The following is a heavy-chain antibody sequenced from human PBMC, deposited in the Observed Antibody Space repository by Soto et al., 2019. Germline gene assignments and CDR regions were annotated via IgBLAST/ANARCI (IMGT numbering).Heavy chain of an antibody. V-gene: IGHV4-61*01. Sequence: NPSETLSLTCTVSGGSVSSGSYYWSWIRQPPGKGLEWIGYIYYSGSTNYNPSLKSRVTISVDTSKNQFSLKLSSVTAADTAVYYCARSLRYFDWSLVWQGWYYGMDVWGQGTTVTVSS. CDR1: GGSVSSGSYY. CDR3: ARSLRYFDWSLVWQGWYYGMDV. J-gene: IGHJ6*02. D-gene: IGHD3-9*01. CDR2: IYYSGST.